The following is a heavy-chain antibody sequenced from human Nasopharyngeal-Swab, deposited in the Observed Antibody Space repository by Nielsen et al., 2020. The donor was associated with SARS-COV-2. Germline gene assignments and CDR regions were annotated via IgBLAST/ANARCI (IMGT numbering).Heavy chain of an antibody. Sequence: WIRQPPGKGLEWIGGINHSGSTNYNPSLKSRVTISVDTSKNQFSLKLSSVPAADTAVYYCARGHCSSTSCYPRPFDYWGQGTLVTVSS. J-gene: IGHJ4*02. CDR3: ARGHCSSTSCYPRPFDY. D-gene: IGHD2-2*01. V-gene: IGHV4-34*01. CDR2: INHSGST.